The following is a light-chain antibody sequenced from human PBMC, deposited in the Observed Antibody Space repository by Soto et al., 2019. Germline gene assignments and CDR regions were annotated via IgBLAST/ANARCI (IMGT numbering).Light chain of an antibody. Sequence: EIVMTQSPATLSVSPGESATLSCRASQSVSSNLAWYQQRPGQAPRLLIYGGSTRATGIAARFSGCGSGTEFTLTISSLQSEDFAVYYCQQYSDWFTFGQGTKLAIK. V-gene: IGKV3-15*01. CDR1: QSVSSN. J-gene: IGKJ2*01. CDR2: GGS. CDR3: QQYSDWFT.